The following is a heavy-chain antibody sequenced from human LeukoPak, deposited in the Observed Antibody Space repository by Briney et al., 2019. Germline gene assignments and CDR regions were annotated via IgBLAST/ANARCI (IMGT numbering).Heavy chain of an antibody. V-gene: IGHV3-23*01. CDR3: ARVDDLDAFDM. J-gene: IGHJ3*02. CDR2: ISGSGMLT. D-gene: IGHD2-2*03. CDR1: GFSFCSYA. Sequence: GGSLILSCATSGFSFCSYAMSWVRQAPGKGLEWVSSISGSGMLTYYADSVKGRFTISRDNSKNTLYLQMNSLRAEDTAVYYCARVDDLDAFDMWGQGTMVTVSS.